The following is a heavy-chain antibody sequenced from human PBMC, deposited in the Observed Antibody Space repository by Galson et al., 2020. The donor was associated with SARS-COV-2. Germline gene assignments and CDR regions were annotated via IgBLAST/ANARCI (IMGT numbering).Heavy chain of an antibody. CDR3: ARVRYSSIWYFDY. CDR1: GFTVSSNY. V-gene: IGHV3-66*01. D-gene: IGHD6-13*01. J-gene: IGHJ4*02. Sequence: SLRLSCEASGFTVSSNYMSWVRQAPGKGLEWVSVIYSGGSIYYADSVKDRFTISRDNSKNTLYLQMNSLRAEDTAVYYCARVRYSSIWYFDYWGQGTLVTVSS. CDR2: IYSGGSI.